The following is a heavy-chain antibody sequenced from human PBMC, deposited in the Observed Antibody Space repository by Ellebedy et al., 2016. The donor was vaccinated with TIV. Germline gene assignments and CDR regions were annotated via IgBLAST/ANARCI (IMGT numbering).Heavy chain of an antibody. V-gene: IGHV3-9*01. CDR3: AKGLQSARNYSNSYEYYFDY. CDR2: ISWNSGSI. CDR1: GFTFDDYA. D-gene: IGHD3-10*01. Sequence: PGGSLRLSCAASGFTFDDYAMHWVRQAPGKGLEWVSGISWNSGSIGYADSVKGRFTISRDNAKNSLYLQMNSLRAEDTALYYCAKGLQSARNYSNSYEYYFDYWGQGTLVTVSS. J-gene: IGHJ4*02.